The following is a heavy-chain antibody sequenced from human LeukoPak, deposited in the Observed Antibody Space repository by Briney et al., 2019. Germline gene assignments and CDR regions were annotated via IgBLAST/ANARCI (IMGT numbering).Heavy chain of an antibody. J-gene: IGHJ5*02. V-gene: IGHV1-8*03. CDR2: MNPNSGNT. D-gene: IGHD2-15*01. Sequence: ASVKVSCKASGYTFTSYDINWVRQATGQGLEWMGWMNPNSGNTGYAQKSQGRVTITRDTSISTAYMELSSLRSEDTAVYYCARVLGGSYYNWFDPWGQGTLVTVSS. CDR1: GYTFTSYD. CDR3: ARVLGGSYYNWFDP.